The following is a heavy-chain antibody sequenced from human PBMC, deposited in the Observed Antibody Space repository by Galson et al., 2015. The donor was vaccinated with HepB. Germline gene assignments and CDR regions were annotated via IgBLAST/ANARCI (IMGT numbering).Heavy chain of an antibody. D-gene: IGHD3-10*01. Sequence: SVKVSCKASGGTFSSYAISWVRQAPGQGLEWMGGIIPIFGTANYAQKFQGRVTITADESTSTAYMELSSLRSEDTAVYYCARGKGSGNPFYFDYWGQGTLVTVSS. J-gene: IGHJ4*02. V-gene: IGHV1-69*13. CDR1: GGTFSSYA. CDR3: ARGKGSGNPFYFDY. CDR2: IIPIFGTA.